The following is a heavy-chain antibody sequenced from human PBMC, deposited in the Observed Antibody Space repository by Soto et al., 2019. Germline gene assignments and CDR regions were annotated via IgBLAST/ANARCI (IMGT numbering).Heavy chain of an antibody. Sequence: EVQLLQTGGGLVQPGGSLSLSCAASGFIFSTYAMNWVRQAPGKGLEWVSAISNSGDSAYYAESVRGRFTISRDNAKNSLYLQMNSLRAEDTAVYYCARDTVGATWSYYGMDVWGQGTTVTVSS. CDR2: ISNSGDSA. D-gene: IGHD1-26*01. J-gene: IGHJ6*02. V-gene: IGHV3-23*01. CDR1: GFIFSTYA. CDR3: ARDTVGATWSYYGMDV.